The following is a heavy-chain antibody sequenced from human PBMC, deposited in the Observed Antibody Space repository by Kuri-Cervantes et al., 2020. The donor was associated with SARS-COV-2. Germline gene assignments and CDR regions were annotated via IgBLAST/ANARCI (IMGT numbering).Heavy chain of an antibody. CDR2: LSNDGAHE. V-gene: IGHV3-30*18. Sequence: GGSLRLSCAASGFTFRSSGMHWVRQAPGKGLEWVALLSNDGAHEYYADSVRGRFTISRDNFKNTLFLQMNRLRSEDTAMYYCAKGGDFWSGFTYFDSCGPGTLVTVSS. D-gene: IGHD3-3*01. J-gene: IGHJ4*02. CDR1: GFTFRSSG. CDR3: AKGGDFWSGFTYFDS.